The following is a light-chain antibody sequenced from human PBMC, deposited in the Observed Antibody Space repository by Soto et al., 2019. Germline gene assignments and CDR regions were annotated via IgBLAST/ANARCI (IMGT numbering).Light chain of an antibody. CDR1: QSISGW. Sequence: DIQMTQSPSTLSASVGDRVTITCRASQSISGWLAWYQQRPGKAPKVLIYDAYKLEFGVPSRFSGSGSGTEFTLTISSLQPDDFATYSCQRYDSFSMYTFGQGTKLEIK. CDR3: QRYDSFSMYT. J-gene: IGKJ2*01. CDR2: DAY. V-gene: IGKV1-5*01.